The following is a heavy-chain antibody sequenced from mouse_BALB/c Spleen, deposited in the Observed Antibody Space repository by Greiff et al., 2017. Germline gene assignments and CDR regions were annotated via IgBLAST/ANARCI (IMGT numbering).Heavy chain of an antibody. Sequence: EVHLVESGGGLVQPGGSRKLSCAASGFTFSSFGMHWVRQAPEKGLEWVAYISSGSSTIYYADTVKGRFTISRDNPKNTLFLQMTSLRSEDTAMYYCARGNYFDVWGGGTTVTVSS. J-gene: IGHJ1*01. CDR3: ARGNYFDV. CDR1: GFTFSSFG. CDR2: ISSGSSTI. V-gene: IGHV5-17*02. D-gene: IGHD2-1*01.